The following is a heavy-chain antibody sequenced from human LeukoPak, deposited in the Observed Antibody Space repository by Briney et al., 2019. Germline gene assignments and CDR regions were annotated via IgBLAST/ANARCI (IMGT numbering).Heavy chain of an antibody. CDR1: GGSISSSSYY. J-gene: IGHJ3*02. D-gene: IGHD3-22*01. Sequence: SETLSLTCTVSGGSISSSSYYWGWIRQPPGKGLEWIGSIYYSGSTYYNPSLKSRVTISVDTSKNQFSLKLSSVTAADTAVYYCARVRAIYDSSLNQLVDAFDIWGQGTMVTVSS. V-gene: IGHV4-39*07. CDR2: IYYSGST. CDR3: ARVRAIYDSSLNQLVDAFDI.